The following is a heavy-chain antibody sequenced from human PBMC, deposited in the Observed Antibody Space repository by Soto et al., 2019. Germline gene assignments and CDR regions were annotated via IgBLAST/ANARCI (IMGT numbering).Heavy chain of an antibody. CDR2: ISGSGGST. CDR1: GFTFSSYA. Sequence: GGSLRLSCAASGFTFSSYAMSWVRQAPGKGLEWVSAISGSGGSTYYADSVKGRFTISRDNSKNTLYLQMNSLRAGDTAVYYCATGATYYYDSSGHYYYWGQGTLVTVSS. J-gene: IGHJ4*02. CDR3: ATGATYYYDSSGHYYY. D-gene: IGHD3-22*01. V-gene: IGHV3-23*01.